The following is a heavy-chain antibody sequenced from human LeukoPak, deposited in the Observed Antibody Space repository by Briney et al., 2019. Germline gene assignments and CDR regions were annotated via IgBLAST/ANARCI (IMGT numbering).Heavy chain of an antibody. CDR1: GGSISSYY. V-gene: IGHV4-59*01. Sequence: PSETLSLTCTVSGGSISSYYWSWLRQPPGKGLEWIGYIYYSGSTNYNPSLKSRVTISVDTSKNQFSLKLSSVTAADTAVYYCARGVSGSYYFSGNWFDPWGQGTLVTVSS. CDR3: ARGVSGSYYFSGNWFDP. CDR2: IYYSGST. J-gene: IGHJ5*02. D-gene: IGHD1-26*01.